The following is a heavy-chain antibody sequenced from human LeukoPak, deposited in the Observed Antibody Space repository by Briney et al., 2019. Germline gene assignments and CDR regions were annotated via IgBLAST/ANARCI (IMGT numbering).Heavy chain of an antibody. Sequence: PSETLSLTCTVSGGSISSYYWSWIRQPAGKGLEWIGRIYTSGSTYYSPSLKSRVTMSVDTSKNQFSLKLSSVTAADTAVYYCARHGSASGWYRSHFDYWGQGTLVTVSS. CDR1: GGSISSYY. D-gene: IGHD6-19*01. CDR2: IYTSGST. V-gene: IGHV4-4*07. J-gene: IGHJ4*02. CDR3: ARHGSASGWYRSHFDY.